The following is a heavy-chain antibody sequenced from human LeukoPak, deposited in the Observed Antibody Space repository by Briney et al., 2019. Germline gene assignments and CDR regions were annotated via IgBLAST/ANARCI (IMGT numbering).Heavy chain of an antibody. V-gene: IGHV3-9*01. D-gene: IGHD2-15*01. CDR3: ARDQTPFY. J-gene: IGHJ4*02. CDR2: ISWNSGSI. Sequence: PGRSLRLSCAASGFTFDDYAMHWVRQAPGKGLEWVSGISWNSGSIGYADSVKGRVTISRDNAKNSLHLQMTSLRDEDTAVYFCARDQTPFYWGQGSLVTVSS. CDR1: GFTFDDYA.